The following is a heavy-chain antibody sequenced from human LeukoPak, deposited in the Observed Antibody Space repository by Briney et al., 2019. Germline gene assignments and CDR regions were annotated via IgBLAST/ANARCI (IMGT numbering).Heavy chain of an antibody. D-gene: IGHD1-14*01. Sequence: GGSLRLSCAASGFTLSSYNMSWVRQAPGKGLEWVSVIYSGGSTYYADSVKGRFTISRDNSKNTLYLQMNSLRVEDTAVYYCARDTGRTYFDYWGQGTLVTVSS. V-gene: IGHV3-53*01. CDR2: IYSGGST. CDR3: ARDTGRTYFDY. J-gene: IGHJ4*02. CDR1: GFTLSSYN.